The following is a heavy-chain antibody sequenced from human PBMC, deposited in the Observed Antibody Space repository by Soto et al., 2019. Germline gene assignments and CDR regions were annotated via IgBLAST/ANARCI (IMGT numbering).Heavy chain of an antibody. CDR3: ASLLWFGELSVEGMDV. CDR1: GYTFTSYY. CDR2: INPSGGST. Sequence: GASVKVSCKASGYTFTSYYMHWVRQAPGQGLEWMGIINPSGGSTSYARKFQGRVTMTRDTSTSTVYMELSSLRSEDTAVYYCASLLWFGELSVEGMDVWGQGTTVTVSS. D-gene: IGHD3-10*01. V-gene: IGHV1-46*01. J-gene: IGHJ6*02.